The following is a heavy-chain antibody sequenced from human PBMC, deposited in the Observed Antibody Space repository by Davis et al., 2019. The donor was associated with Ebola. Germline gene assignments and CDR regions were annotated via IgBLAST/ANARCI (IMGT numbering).Heavy chain of an antibody. D-gene: IGHD1-26*01. V-gene: IGHV3-23*03. CDR3: AKDTSNIWFDI. CDR1: GFVFRNYV. J-gene: IGHJ3*02. Sequence: GGSLRLSCAASGFVFRNYVMSWVRQAPGKGLEWVSVIYRDGRTYYADSVKGRFTISRDNSKNTLYLQMNGLRVEDTAIYYCAKDTSNIWFDIWGQGTNVTVSS. CDR2: IYRDGRT.